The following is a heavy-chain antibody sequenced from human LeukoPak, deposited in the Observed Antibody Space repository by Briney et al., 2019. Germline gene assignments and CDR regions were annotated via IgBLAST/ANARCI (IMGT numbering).Heavy chain of an antibody. CDR1: GFTFSTYV. V-gene: IGHV3-21*05. J-gene: IGHJ4*02. CDR2: ISSSSSYT. D-gene: IGHD3-9*01. CDR3: ARSGRYFDWLLDY. Sequence: GGSLRLSCSVSGFTFSTYVMHWVRQAPGKGLEWVSYISSSSSYTNYADSVKGRFTISRDNAKNSLYLQMNSLRAEDTAVYYCARSGRYFDWLLDYWGQGTLVTVSS.